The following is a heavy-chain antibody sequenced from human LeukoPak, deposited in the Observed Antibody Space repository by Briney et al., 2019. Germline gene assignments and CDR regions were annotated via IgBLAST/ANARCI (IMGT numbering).Heavy chain of an antibody. Sequence: GGSLRLSCAASEFSFSSNWMHWVRQAPGKGLVWVSRINTDGSRTSYADSVKGRFTISRDNAKNTLYLQMNSLRAEDTAVYYCANVGMVVWGQGTTVTVSS. CDR2: INTDGSRT. CDR1: EFSFSSNW. J-gene: IGHJ6*02. V-gene: IGHV3-74*01. CDR3: ANVGMVV.